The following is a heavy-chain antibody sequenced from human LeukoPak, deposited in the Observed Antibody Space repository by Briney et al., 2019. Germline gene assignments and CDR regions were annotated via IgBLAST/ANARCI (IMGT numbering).Heavy chain of an antibody. CDR1: GGTFSSYA. V-gene: IGHV1-2*02. CDR3: ARGRIERDWFDP. Sequence: ASVKVSCKASGGTFSSYAISWVRQAPGQGLEWMGWINPNSGGTNYAQKFQGRVTMTRDTSISTAYLELSRLRSDDTAVYYCARGRIERDWFDPWGQGALVTVSS. J-gene: IGHJ5*02. CDR2: INPNSGGT. D-gene: IGHD2/OR15-2a*01.